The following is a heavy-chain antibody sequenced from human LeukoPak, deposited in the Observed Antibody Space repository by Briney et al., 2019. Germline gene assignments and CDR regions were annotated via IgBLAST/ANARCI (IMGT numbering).Heavy chain of an antibody. V-gene: IGHV5-51*01. J-gene: IGHJ4*02. CDR3: ARRTDRSFWYLDY. CDR1: GYSFTNYW. CDR2: IYPGDSDT. Sequence: GESLKISCKGSGYSFTNYWIGWVRQMPGKGLEWMGIIYPGDSDTRYSPSFQGQVTISADKSISTAYLQWSSLKASDTAIYYCARRTDRSFWYLDYWGQRTLVTVSS.